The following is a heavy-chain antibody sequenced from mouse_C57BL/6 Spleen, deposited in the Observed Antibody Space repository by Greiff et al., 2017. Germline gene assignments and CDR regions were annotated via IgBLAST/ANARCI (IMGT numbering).Heavy chain of an antibody. CDR1: GYTFTSSW. Sequence: QVQLQQPGTELVKPGASVKLSCKASGYTFTSSWMHWVKQRPGQGLEWIGNINPSNGGTNYNEKFKSKATLTVDKSSSTAYMQLSSLTSEDSAVYYGARWGLRLGYAMDYWGQGTSVTVSS. J-gene: IGHJ4*01. CDR2: INPSNGGT. D-gene: IGHD2-4*01. CDR3: ARWGLRLGYAMDY. V-gene: IGHV1-53*01.